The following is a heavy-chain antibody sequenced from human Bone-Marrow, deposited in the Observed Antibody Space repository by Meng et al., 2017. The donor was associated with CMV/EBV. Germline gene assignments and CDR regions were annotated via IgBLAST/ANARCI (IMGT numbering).Heavy chain of an antibody. V-gene: IGHV4-59*01. CDR3: ARGRGDWGAMASYYYYGMDV. CDR2: IYYSGST. CDR1: GGSISSYY. D-gene: IGHD3-16*01. J-gene: IGHJ6*02. Sequence: SETLSLTCTVSGGSISSYYWSWIRQPPGKGLEWIGYIYYSGSTNYNPSLKSRVTISVDTSKNQFSLKLSTVTAADTAVYYCARGRGDWGAMASYYYYGMDVWGQGTTVTVSS.